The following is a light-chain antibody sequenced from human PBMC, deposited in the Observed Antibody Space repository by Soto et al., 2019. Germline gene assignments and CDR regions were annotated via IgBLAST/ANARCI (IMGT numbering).Light chain of an antibody. Sequence: IQLTQSPSSLSASVGDRVTITCRASQGISSYLAWYQQKPGKAPKLLIYKASTLKSGVPSRFSGSRSGPEFSLTISSLQPDDFATYYCQQYYSYWTFGQGTKVDIK. J-gene: IGKJ1*01. CDR2: KAS. CDR3: QQYYSYWT. V-gene: IGKV1-5*03. CDR1: QGISSY.